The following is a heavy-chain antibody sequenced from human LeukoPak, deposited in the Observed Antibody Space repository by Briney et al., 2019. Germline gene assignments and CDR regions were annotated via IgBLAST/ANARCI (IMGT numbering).Heavy chain of an antibody. CDR2: ISWNSGSI. V-gene: IGHV3-9*01. D-gene: IGHD1-26*01. CDR1: GFTFDDYA. J-gene: IGHJ6*02. Sequence: PGWSLRLSCAASGFTFDDYAMHWVRQAPGKGLEWVSGISWNSGSIGYADSVKGRFTISRDNAKNSLYLQMNSLRAEDTALYYCAKDIIVGAHYYYYGMDVWGQGTTVTVSS. CDR3: AKDIIVGAHYYYYGMDV.